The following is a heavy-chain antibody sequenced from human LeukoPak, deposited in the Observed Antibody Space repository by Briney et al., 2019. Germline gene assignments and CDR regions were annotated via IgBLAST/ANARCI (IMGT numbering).Heavy chain of an antibody. CDR1: GYTFTSYY. J-gene: IGHJ6*02. D-gene: IGHD3-10*01. CDR2: IIPIFGTA. V-gene: IGHV1-69*13. Sequence: SVKVSCKASGYTFTSYYMHWVRQAPGQGLEWMGGIIPIFGTANYAQKFQGRVTITADESTSTAYMELSSLRSEDTAVYYCARDRGPYGMDVWGQGTTVTVSS. CDR3: ARDRGPYGMDV.